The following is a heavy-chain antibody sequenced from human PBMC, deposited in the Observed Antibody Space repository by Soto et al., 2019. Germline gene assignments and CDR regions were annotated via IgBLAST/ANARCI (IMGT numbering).Heavy chain of an antibody. CDR2: INPSGGST. Sequence: SSVQVSCKASGYPFTSYYMHWVRQAPGQGLEWMGIINPSGGSTSYAQKFQGRVTMTRDTSTSTVYMELSSLRSEDTAVYYCARDRYYYDSSGYYRMELGAFDTWCPGITVTAS. J-gene: IGHJ3*02. V-gene: IGHV1-46*01. CDR1: GYPFTSYY. CDR3: ARDRYYYDSSGYYRMELGAFDT. D-gene: IGHD3-22*01.